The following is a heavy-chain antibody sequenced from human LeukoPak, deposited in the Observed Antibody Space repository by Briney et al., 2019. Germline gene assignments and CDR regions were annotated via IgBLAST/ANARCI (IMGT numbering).Heavy chain of an antibody. Sequence: GGSLRLSCAASGFTFSNYAMSWVRQAPGKGLQWVSAVSGSGSSTYYADSVKGRFTISRDNSKNTLYLQMSSLRAEDTAVYYCAKEAYSNSWSWGQGTLVTVSS. CDR3: AKEAYSNSWS. CDR1: GFTFSNYA. J-gene: IGHJ4*02. CDR2: VSGSGSST. V-gene: IGHV3-23*01. D-gene: IGHD6-13*01.